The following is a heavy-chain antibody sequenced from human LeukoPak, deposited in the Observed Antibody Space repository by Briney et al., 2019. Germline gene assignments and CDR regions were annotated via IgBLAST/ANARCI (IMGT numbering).Heavy chain of an antibody. D-gene: IGHD1-7*01. J-gene: IGHJ5*02. CDR2: IYHSGST. Sequence: PSETLSLTCTVSGGSISSGGYYWSWIRQPPGKGLEWIGYIYHSGSTYYNPSLKSRVTISVDRSKNQFSLKLTSVTAADTAVYYCARAAGPGGTTFLGWFDPWGQGTLVTVSS. CDR3: ARAAGPGGTTFLGWFDP. CDR1: GGSISSGGYY. V-gene: IGHV4-30-2*01.